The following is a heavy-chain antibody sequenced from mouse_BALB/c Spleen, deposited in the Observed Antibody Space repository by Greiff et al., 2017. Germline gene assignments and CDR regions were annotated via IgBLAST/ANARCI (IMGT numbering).Heavy chain of an antibody. CDR3: ERVVLIYAMDY. J-gene: IGHJ4*01. CDR2: SSSGGGST. CDR1: GFAFSSYD. D-gene: IGHD1-1*01. Sequence: EVKLMESGGGLVKPGGSLKLSCAASGFAFSSYDMSWVRQTPEKRLEWVAYSSSGGGSTYYPDTVKGRFTISRDNAKNTLYLQMSSLKSEDTAMYYCERVVLIYAMDYWGQGTAVTVSS. V-gene: IGHV5-12-1*01.